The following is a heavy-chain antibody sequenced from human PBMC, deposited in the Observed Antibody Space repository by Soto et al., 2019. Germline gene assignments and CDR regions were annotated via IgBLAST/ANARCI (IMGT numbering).Heavy chain of an antibody. J-gene: IGHJ4*02. CDR2: IYYSGST. CDR1: GGSISSYY. V-gene: IGHV4-59*01. CDR3: ARGYCSGGSCYYFDY. Sequence: PSETLSLTCTVSGGSISSYYWSWIRQPPGKGLEWIGYIYYSGSTNYNPTLKSRVTISVDTSKNQFSLKLSSVTAADTAVYYCARGYCSGGSCYYFDYWGQGTLVTVSS. D-gene: IGHD2-15*01.